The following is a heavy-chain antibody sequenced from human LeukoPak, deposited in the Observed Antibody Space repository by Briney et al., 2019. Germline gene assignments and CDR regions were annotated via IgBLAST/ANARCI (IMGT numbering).Heavy chain of an antibody. V-gene: IGHV3-21*01. J-gene: IGHJ4*02. CDR3: ARYTSGFDY. Sequence: GGSLRLSCAASGFTFSSYSMNWVRQAPGKGLEWVSSISSTTSHIYYADSVEGRFTISRDNAKNSLYLQMNSLRAEDTAVYYCARYTSGFDYWGQGTLVTVSS. D-gene: IGHD6-19*01. CDR1: GFTFSSYS. CDR2: ISSTTSHI.